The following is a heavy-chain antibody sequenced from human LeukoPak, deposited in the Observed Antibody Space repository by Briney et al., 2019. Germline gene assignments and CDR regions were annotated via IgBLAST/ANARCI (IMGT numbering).Heavy chain of an antibody. CDR1: GFTFTDYY. CDR2: INSNGGST. J-gene: IGHJ4*02. Sequence: ASLKLSCTASGFTFTDYYMHWVRQAPGQGLEWMGFINSNGGSTNYAHNVKGRVTMTRDNSINTAYMELTRLRSDDTAVYYCAREGPIVGATHLVDYWGQGTLVTVSS. CDR3: AREGPIVGATHLVDY. V-gene: IGHV1-2*02. D-gene: IGHD1-26*01.